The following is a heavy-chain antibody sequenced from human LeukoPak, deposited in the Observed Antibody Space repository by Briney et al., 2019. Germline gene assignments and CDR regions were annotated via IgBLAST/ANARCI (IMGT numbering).Heavy chain of an antibody. J-gene: IGHJ4*02. V-gene: IGHV3-69-1*01. CDR3: VRDRDWAFVY. CDR2: IGSGFNI. CDR1: AITFSGYH. D-gene: IGHD2-21*01. Sequence: GGSLRLSCAASAITFSGYHMNWVRQATGKGLEWISYIGSGFNIYYADSVKGRFTISRDNAKNSLYLQMNSLGAEDTAVYYCVRDRDWAFVYWGQGTLVTVSS.